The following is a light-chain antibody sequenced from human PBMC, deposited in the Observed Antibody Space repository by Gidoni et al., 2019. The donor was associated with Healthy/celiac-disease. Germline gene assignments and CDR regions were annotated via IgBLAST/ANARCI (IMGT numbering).Light chain of an antibody. V-gene: IGLV3-19*01. Sequence: SSEPTQDPAVSVALGQTVRITCQGDSLRCYYANWYQQKPGPAPVLVIYGKNNRPSGIPDRFSGSSSGNTASLTITGAQAEDEADYYCSSRDSSGTHYVFGTGTKVTVL. CDR2: GKN. CDR3: SSRDSSGTHYV. J-gene: IGLJ1*01. CDR1: SLRCYY.